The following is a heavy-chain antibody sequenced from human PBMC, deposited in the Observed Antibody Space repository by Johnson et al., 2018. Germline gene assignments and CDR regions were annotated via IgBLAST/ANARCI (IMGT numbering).Heavy chain of an antibody. Sequence: VQLVESGGGLVQPGGSLRLSCAASGFTFSSYWMHWVRQAPGKGLVWVSRINSDGSSTSYADSVKGRFTISRDNAKKTLYLQMNSLRAEDTAVYYCAREIITMVRDDAFDIWGQGTMVTVSS. V-gene: IGHV3-74*01. J-gene: IGHJ3*02. CDR1: GFTFSSYW. D-gene: IGHD3-10*01. CDR3: AREIITMVRDDAFDI. CDR2: INSDGSST.